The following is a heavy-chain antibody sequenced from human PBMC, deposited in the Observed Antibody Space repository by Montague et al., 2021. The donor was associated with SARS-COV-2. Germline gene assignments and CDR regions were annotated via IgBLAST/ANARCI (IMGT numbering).Heavy chain of an antibody. CDR3: ARQLPSYCATNKCYPYYFDS. CDR2: ISYTGRT. V-gene: IGHV4-39*01. Sequence: SETLSLTCTVSGGSISSPDYYWGWIRQSPGKGLEWIGSISYTGRTYYNPSLRSRVSFSMDTSKNLFSLSLSSVTVADTAVFFCARQLPSYCATNKCYPYYFDSWGQGALVTVSS. D-gene: IGHD2-8*01. CDR1: GGSISSPDYY. J-gene: IGHJ4*02.